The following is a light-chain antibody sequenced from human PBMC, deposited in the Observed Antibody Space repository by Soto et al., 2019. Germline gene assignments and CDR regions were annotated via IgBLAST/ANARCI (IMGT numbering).Light chain of an antibody. Sequence: DIVMTQSPDSLAVSLGERATINCKSSQIVLYSSNNKNYLAWYQQKPGQPPKLLIYWASTRESGVPDRFSGSGSGTDFTLTISSLQAADVAVYYCQQYYSTPWTFGQGTKVDI. CDR2: WAS. CDR3: QQYYSTPWT. J-gene: IGKJ1*01. CDR1: QIVLYSSNNKNY. V-gene: IGKV4-1*01.